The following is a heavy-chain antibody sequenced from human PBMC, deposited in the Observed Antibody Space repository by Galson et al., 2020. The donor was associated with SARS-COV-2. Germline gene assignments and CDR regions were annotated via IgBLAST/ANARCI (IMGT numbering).Heavy chain of an antibody. J-gene: IGHJ6*02. V-gene: IGHV3-23*01. CDR2: ISCSGGST. Sequence: QLGESLKISCAASGFTFSSYAMSWVRQAPGKGLEWVSAISCSGGSTYYADSVKGRFTISRDNSKNTLYLQLNSLRAEDTAVYYCAKALGYCSSTSCYDYYYYYGMDVWGQGTTVTVSS. CDR1: GFTFSSYA. D-gene: IGHD2-2*01. CDR3: AKALGYCSSTSCYDYYYYYGMDV.